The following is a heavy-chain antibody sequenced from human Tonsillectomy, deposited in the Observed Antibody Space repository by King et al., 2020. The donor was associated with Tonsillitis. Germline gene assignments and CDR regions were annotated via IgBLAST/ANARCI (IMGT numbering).Heavy chain of an antibody. D-gene: IGHD6-19*01. CDR3: ARGGIGVAGYFDY. CDR2: IGTAGDT. J-gene: IGHJ4*02. V-gene: IGHV3-13*01. Sequence: VQLVESGGGLVQPGGSLRLSCAASGFIFSNYDMHWVRQVTGKGLEWVSVIGTAGDTYYSGSVKGRFTISRENAKNSLYLQMNSLRAGDTAVYYCARGGIGVAGYFDYWGQGTLVTVSS. CDR1: GFIFSNYD.